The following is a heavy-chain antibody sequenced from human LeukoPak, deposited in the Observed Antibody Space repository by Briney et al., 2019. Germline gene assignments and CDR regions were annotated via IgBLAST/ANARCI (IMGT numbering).Heavy chain of an antibody. CDR2: IIPIFGTA. V-gene: IGHV1-69*05. CDR3: AREGPRPNAHYDFWSGCPMDY. J-gene: IGHJ4*02. CDR1: GYTFTSCG. D-gene: IGHD3-3*01. Sequence: GASVKVSCKASGYTFTSCGISWVRQAPGQGLEWMGGIIPIFGTANYAQKFQGRVTITTDESTSTAYMELSSLRSEDTAVYYCAREGPRPNAHYDFWSGCPMDYWGQGTLVTVSS.